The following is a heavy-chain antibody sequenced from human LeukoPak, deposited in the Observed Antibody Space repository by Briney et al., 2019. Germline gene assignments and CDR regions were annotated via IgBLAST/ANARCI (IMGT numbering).Heavy chain of an antibody. Sequence: SETLSLTCAVYGGSFSGYYWSWIRQPPGKGLEWIGEINHSGSTNYNPSLKSRVTISVDTSKNQFSLKLSSVTAADTAVYYCARELRGNLVVICFDYWGQGTLVTVSS. V-gene: IGHV4-34*01. D-gene: IGHD6-6*01. J-gene: IGHJ4*02. CDR1: GGSFSGYY. CDR2: INHSGST. CDR3: ARELRGNLVVICFDY.